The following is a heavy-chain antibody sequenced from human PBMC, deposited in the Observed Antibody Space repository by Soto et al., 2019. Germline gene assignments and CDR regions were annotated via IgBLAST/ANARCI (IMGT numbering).Heavy chain of an antibody. Sequence: SGGSLRLSCEASGFTFSNFWMSWVLQAPGKGLEWVANIKQDGSEKKYVDSVKGRFIISRDNAKNSLSLQMNSLRAEDTAVYYCATNTVTKVDDYWGQGARVTVSS. V-gene: IGHV3-7*03. CDR3: ATNTVTKVDDY. CDR2: IKQDGSEK. J-gene: IGHJ4*02. D-gene: IGHD4-17*01. CDR1: GFTFSNFW.